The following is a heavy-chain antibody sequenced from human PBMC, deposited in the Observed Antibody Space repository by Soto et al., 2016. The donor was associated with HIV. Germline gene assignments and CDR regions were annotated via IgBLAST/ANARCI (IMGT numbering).Heavy chain of an antibody. Sequence: EVQLVESGGGLVQPGGPVRLSCEASGFTFSGSGMHWVRQASGKGLEWVGRIRSKIRSYATAYGASVKGRFIISRDDSRNTAYLQMNSLKTEDTAVYYCTSSDNSGSYHWGQGTLVTVSS. CDR1: GFTFSGSG. V-gene: IGHV3-73*01. J-gene: IGHJ5*02. CDR2: IRSKIRSYAT. CDR3: TSSDNSGSYH. D-gene: IGHD1-26*01.